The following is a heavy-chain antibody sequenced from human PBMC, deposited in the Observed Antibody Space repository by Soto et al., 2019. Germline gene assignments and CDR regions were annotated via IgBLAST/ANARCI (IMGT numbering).Heavy chain of an antibody. J-gene: IGHJ4*02. V-gene: IGHV3-15*07. D-gene: IGHD5-18*01. Sequence: GGSLILSWAASGFTFSNGGMNWVRQAPGKGLEWVGRIKSKTDGGTTDYAAPVKGRFTISRDDSKNTLYLQMNRLKTEDTAVYYCTTDKGWYSYGFHVGDYWGQGTLVTVSS. CDR1: GFTFSNGG. CDR3: TTDKGWYSYGFHVGDY. CDR2: IKSKTDGGTT.